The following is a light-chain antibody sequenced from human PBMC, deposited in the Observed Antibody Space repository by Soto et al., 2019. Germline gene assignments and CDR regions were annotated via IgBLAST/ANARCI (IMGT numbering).Light chain of an antibody. CDR2: GDS. J-gene: IGLJ2*01. CDR1: SSNIGAGYD. Sequence: QSVLTQPPSVSGAPGQKGTISCTGSSSNIGAGYDVNWYQQFPGTDPKLLIYGDSNRPSVVPHRFSGSKSGTSASLAITGLQAEDEPYDYCQSYVNSLTDSVVFGGVTNLTVL. CDR3: QSYVNSLTDSVV. V-gene: IGLV1-40*01.